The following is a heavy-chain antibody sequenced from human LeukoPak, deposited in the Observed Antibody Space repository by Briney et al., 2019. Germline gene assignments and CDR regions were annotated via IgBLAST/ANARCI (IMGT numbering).Heavy chain of an antibody. Sequence: PGGSLRLSCAASGFIFSNHAMTWVRQAPGKGLEWVSSVSASGGSTYYGDSVKSRFTISRDNSNNTLFLHMNSLRADDTAVYYCAKDRGASCYNIFDCGGRGTLVTVSA. CDR1: GFIFSNHA. CDR3: AKDRGASCYNIFDC. D-gene: IGHD2-2*02. J-gene: IGHJ5*01. CDR2: VSASGGST. V-gene: IGHV3-23*01.